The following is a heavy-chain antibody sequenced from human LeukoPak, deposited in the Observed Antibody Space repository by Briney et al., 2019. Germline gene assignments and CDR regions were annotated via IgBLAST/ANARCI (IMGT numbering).Heavy chain of an antibody. D-gene: IGHD5-24*01. Sequence: PSETLSLTCAVSGGSISSGGYSWSWIRQPPGMGLEWIGYIYHSGSTYYNPSLKSRVTISVDRSKNQFSLKLSSVTAADTAVYYCARGGEMATIINYWGQGTLVTVSS. V-gene: IGHV4-30-2*01. CDR2: IYHSGST. J-gene: IGHJ4*02. CDR1: GGSISSGGYS. CDR3: ARGGEMATIINY.